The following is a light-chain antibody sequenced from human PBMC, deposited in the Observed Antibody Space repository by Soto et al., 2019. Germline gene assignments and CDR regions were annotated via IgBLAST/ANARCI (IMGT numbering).Light chain of an antibody. CDR2: GAS. Sequence: EIVMTQSPATLSVSPGERVTLSCRASQSVSSNLAWYQQKPGQSPRLLIYGASTRATGIPARFSGSGSGTEFTLTISSLQSEDFAVYYCQQYSNLWKFGKGTKGDI. CDR1: QSVSSN. J-gene: IGKJ1*01. V-gene: IGKV3-15*01. CDR3: QQYSNLWK.